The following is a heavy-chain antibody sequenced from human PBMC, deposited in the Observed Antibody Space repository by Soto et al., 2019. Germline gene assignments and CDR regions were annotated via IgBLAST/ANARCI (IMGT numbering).Heavy chain of an antibody. CDR3: AKALTWRRADYYCGMDV. J-gene: IGHJ6*04. D-gene: IGHD3-16*01. CDR1: VFTFSSYG. Sequence: PVGSLWLSCASSVFTFSSYGIHCVRHAPGKWLEWVAVISYDGSKRYYAGSVKGRFTISRDNSKNTLYLQMDSLRVEDTAVYYCAKALTWRRADYYCGMDVWGEGTTVSVSS. V-gene: IGHV3-30*18. CDR2: ISYDGSKR.